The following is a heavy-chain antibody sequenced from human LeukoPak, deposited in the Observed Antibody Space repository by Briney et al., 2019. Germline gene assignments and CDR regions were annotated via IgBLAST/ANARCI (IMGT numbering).Heavy chain of an antibody. D-gene: IGHD3/OR15-3a*01. CDR3: AKHFCTGLDCSLFDS. Sequence: GGSLRLSCAASGFTMSHYGVSWVRQAPGKGLEWISGIRSAVETTHYADSVKGRFIISRDDSKNALSLQLNSLRPEDTALYYCAKHFCTGLDCSLFDSWGQGTLVTVSS. V-gene: IGHV3-23*01. J-gene: IGHJ4*02. CDR1: GFTMSHYG. CDR2: IRSAVETT.